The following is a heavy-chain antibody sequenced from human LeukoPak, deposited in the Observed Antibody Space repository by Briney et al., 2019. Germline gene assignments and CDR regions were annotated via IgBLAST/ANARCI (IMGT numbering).Heavy chain of an antibody. CDR3: ARNHHGNYYDSSGYSPGGFDY. V-gene: IGHV4-31*03. D-gene: IGHD3-22*01. Sequence: SQTLSLTCTVSGGSISSGGYYWSWIRQHPGKGLEWIGYIYYSGSTYYSPSLKSRVTISVDTSKNQFSLKLSSVTAADTAVYYCARNHHGNYYDSSGYSPGGFDYWGQGTLVTVSS. CDR1: GGSISSGGYY. J-gene: IGHJ4*02. CDR2: IYYSGST.